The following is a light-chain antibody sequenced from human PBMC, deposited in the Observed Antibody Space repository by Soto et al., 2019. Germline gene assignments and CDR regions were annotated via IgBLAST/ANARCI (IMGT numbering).Light chain of an antibody. CDR3: QQYKGHPLT. Sequence: DIQMTQSPSTLSASVGDRVTISCRASESVNSWVAWHQQKPGKAPNLLIYKASSLESGVPSRFSGSGSGTEFILTISSLQTDDFATYYCQQYKGHPLTFGGGTKVEIK. CDR2: KAS. V-gene: IGKV1-5*03. CDR1: ESVNSW. J-gene: IGKJ4*01.